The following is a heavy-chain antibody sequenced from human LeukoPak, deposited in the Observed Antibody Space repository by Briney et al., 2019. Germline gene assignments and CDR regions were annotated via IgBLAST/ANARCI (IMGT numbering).Heavy chain of an antibody. CDR2: IYSGDST. CDR3: ARYYYDSSGYPYYFDY. V-gene: IGHV3-53*01. CDR1: GLTVSSNY. Sequence: PGGSLRLSCAASGLTVSSNYMSWVRQAPGKGLEWVSIIYSGDSTYYADSVKGRFTISRDNSKNTVYLQMNSLRPEDTAVYYCARYYYDSSGYPYYFDYWGQGTLVTVSS. J-gene: IGHJ4*02. D-gene: IGHD3-22*01.